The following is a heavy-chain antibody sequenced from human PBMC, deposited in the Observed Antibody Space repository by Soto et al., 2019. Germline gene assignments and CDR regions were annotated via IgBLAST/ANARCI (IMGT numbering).Heavy chain of an antibody. D-gene: IGHD2-21*02. CDR3: ARGGTVVTLGVFDI. J-gene: IGHJ3*02. CDR1: GGSGSSAAYY. CDR2: IHYTGST. Sequence: SETLSLTCTVSGGSGSSAAYYWSWIRQPPGKGLEWIGHIHYTGSTYYNPSLKSRVTISIHTSKNQFSLNLSSVTAADTAVYYCARGGTVVTLGVFDIWGKGTMVTVSS. V-gene: IGHV4-61*08.